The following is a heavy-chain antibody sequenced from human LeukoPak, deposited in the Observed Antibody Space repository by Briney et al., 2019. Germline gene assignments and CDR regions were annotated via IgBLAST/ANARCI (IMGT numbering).Heavy chain of an antibody. V-gene: IGHV3-9*01. Sequence: GRSLRLSCAASGFTFDDYAMHWVRQAPGKGLEWVSVISWNSGSIGYADSVKGRFTISRDNAKNSLYRQMNSLRAEDTAVFYXXXXXXXXXVVVAAIYYYYYMDVWGKGTTVTISS. CDR3: XXXXXXXXVVVAAIYYYYYMDV. CDR1: GFTFDDYA. D-gene: IGHD2-15*01. CDR2: ISWNSGSI. J-gene: IGHJ6*03.